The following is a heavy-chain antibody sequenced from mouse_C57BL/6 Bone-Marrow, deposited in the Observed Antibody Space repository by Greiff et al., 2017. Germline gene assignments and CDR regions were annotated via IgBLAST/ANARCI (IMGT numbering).Heavy chain of an antibody. CDR1: GYSITSGYY. CDR3: AKAHYYGSSPYWYFDV. J-gene: IGHJ1*03. Sequence: EVKLMESGPGLVKPSQSLSLTCSVTGYSITSGYYWNWIRQFPGNKLEWMGYISYDGSNNYNPSLKNRISITRGTSKNQFFLKLNSVTTEDTATYYCAKAHYYGSSPYWYFDVWGTGTTVTVSS. CDR2: ISYDGSN. D-gene: IGHD1-1*01. V-gene: IGHV3-6*01.